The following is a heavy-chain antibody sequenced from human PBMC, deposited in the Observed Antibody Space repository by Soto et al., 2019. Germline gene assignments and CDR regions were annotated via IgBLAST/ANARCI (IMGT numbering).Heavy chain of an antibody. CDR1: GYTFTSYG. CDR2: IGVYNNNR. Sequence: QVQLVQSGAEVKKPGASVKVSCKASGYTFTSYGISWVRQAPGQGLEWMGWIGVYNNNRNYAQKVQGRVTMTTDTATRTAYMERRSLISDDTAVYYCARAQLGARGDYWGQVTLVTVSS. J-gene: IGHJ4*02. D-gene: IGHD3-10*01. V-gene: IGHV1-18*04. CDR3: ARAQLGARGDY.